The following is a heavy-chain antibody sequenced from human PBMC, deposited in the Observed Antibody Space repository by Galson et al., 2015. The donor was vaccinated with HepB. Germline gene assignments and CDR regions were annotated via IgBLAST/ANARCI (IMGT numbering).Heavy chain of an antibody. CDR2: IYSGGST. CDR3: ARDVEQLVRTFAFDI. J-gene: IGHJ3*02. Sequence: SLRLSCAASGFTVGSHYMNWVRQAPGKGLEWVAVIYSGGSTYYADSVKGRFTITRDNSKNTLYLQMNSLRAEDTAVYYCARDVEQLVRTFAFDIWGQGTMVTVSS. D-gene: IGHD6-6*01. V-gene: IGHV3-66*02. CDR1: GFTVGSHY.